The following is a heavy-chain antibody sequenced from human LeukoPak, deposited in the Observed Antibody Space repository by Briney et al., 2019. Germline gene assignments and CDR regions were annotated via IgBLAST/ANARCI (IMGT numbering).Heavy chain of an antibody. CDR3: ARDFHYYDSSGYYY. CDR2: ISSGSRTI. J-gene: IGHJ4*02. D-gene: IGHD3-22*01. V-gene: IGHV3-48*01. Sequence: QPGGSLRLSCAASGFSFSGYSMNWVRQAPGRGLKWISYISSGSRTIFYADSVKGRFTISRDNAKNSLYLQMNSLRAEDTAVYYCARDFHYYDSSGYYYWGQGTLVTVSS. CDR1: GFSFSGYS.